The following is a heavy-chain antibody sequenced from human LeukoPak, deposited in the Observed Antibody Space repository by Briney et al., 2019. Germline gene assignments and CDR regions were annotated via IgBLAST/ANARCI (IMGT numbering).Heavy chain of an antibody. J-gene: IGHJ6*03. D-gene: IGHD2-15*01. V-gene: IGHV1-18*01. CDR2: ISAYNGNT. CDR1: GYTFTSYG. CDR3: ARDIVVVVAATYYYYYMDV. Sequence: ASVKVSCKASGYTFTSYGISWVRQAPGQGLEWMGWISAYNGNTNYAQKLQGRVTMTTDTSTSTAYMELRSLRSDDTAVYYCARDIVVVVAATYYYYYMDVWGKGTTVTVSS.